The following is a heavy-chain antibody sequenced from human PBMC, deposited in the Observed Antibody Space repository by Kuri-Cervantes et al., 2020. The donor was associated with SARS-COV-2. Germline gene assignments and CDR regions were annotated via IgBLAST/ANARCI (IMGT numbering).Heavy chain of an antibody. J-gene: IGHJ4*02. Sequence: GGSLRLSCTASGFTFNTYNMKWVRQAPGKGLEWVSGIGPSNTYIYYADSVKGRFIISRDNAKNSLYLQMNSLRVEDTAVYYCAKDRGYTKGDYWGQGTLVTVSS. D-gene: IGHD5-24*01. V-gene: IGHV3-21*04. CDR1: GFTFNTYN. CDR3: AKDRGYTKGDY. CDR2: IGPSNTYI.